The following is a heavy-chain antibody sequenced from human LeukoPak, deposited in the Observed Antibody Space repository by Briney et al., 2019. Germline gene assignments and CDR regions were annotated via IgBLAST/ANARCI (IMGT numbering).Heavy chain of an antibody. J-gene: IGHJ4*02. D-gene: IGHD3-10*01. CDR1: GGSISSSSYY. V-gene: IGHV4-39*01. CDR3: ARRRDRWFGELSGYFDY. Sequence: SETLSLTCTVSGGSISSSSYYWGWIRQPPGKGLEWIGSIYYSGSTYYNPSLKSRVTISVDTSKNQFSLKLSSVTAADTAVYYCARRRDRWFGELSGYFDYWGQGTLVTVSP. CDR2: IYYSGST.